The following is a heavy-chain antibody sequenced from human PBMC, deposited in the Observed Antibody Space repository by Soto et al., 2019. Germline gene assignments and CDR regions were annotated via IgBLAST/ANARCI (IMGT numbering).Heavy chain of an antibody. D-gene: IGHD6-19*01. Sequence: GGSLRLSCAASGFTFSSYGMHWVRQAPGKGLEWVAVISYDGSNKYYADSVKGRFTISRDNSKNTLYLQMNSLRAEDTAVYYCAKDGGSSGWFGLFRYFDYWGQGTLVTVSS. CDR1: GFTFSSYG. CDR3: AKDGGSSGWFGLFRYFDY. V-gene: IGHV3-30*18. J-gene: IGHJ4*02. CDR2: ISYDGSNK.